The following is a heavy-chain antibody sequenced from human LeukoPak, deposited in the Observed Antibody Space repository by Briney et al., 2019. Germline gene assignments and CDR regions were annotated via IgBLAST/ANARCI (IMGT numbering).Heavy chain of an antibody. J-gene: IGHJ5*02. CDR3: AGTVVVADTRLNWFDP. V-gene: IGHV1-69*05. Sequence: SVKVSCKASGYIFTDYYMHWVRQAPGQGLEWMGGIIPIFGTANYAQKFQGRVTITTDESTSTAYMELSSLRSEDTAVYYCAGTVVVADTRLNWFDPWGQGTLVTVSS. CDR2: IIPIFGTA. CDR1: GYIFTDYY. D-gene: IGHD2-15*01.